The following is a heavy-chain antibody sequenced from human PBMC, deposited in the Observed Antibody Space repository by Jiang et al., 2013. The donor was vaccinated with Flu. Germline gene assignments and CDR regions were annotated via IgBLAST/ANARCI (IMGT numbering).Heavy chain of an antibody. V-gene: IGHV1-2*02. Sequence: GAEVKKPGASVKVSCKASGYTFTSYYIHWVRQAPGQGLEWVGWINPNSGVTACAQKFQDRVTMTRDTSISSAYMELTSLRSDDTAVYFCARDIVVLPAAMSAAFDIWG. CDR1: GYTFTSYY. CDR3: ARDIVVLPAAMSAAFDI. CDR2: INPNSGVT. J-gene: IGHJ3*02. D-gene: IGHD2-2*01.